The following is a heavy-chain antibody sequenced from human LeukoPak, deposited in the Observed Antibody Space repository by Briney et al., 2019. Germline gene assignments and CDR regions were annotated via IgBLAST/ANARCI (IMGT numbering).Heavy chain of an antibody. J-gene: IGHJ4*02. Sequence: PGGSLRLSCAASGFTFSSYAMSWVRQAPGKGLEWVSAISGSGGSTYYADSVKGRFTISRDNSKNTLYLQMNSLRAEDTAVYYCAKDHALRRDGYKYFDYWGQGTLVTVSS. D-gene: IGHD5-24*01. V-gene: IGHV3-23*01. CDR1: GFTFSSYA. CDR3: AKDHALRRDGYKYFDY. CDR2: ISGSGGST.